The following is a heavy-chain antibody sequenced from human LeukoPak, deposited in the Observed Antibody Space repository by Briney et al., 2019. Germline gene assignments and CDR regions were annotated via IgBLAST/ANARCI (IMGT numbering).Heavy chain of an antibody. Sequence: GGSLRLSCAASGFNFNMYAMTWVRQAAGKGLEWVSGISDSGVGTYYADSVKGRFTISRDNSKNTLYLQMNSLRAEDTAVYYCAKATNYNFWTGSDGFDIWGQGTMVTVSS. D-gene: IGHD3/OR15-3a*01. CDR1: GFNFNMYA. CDR3: AKATNYNFWTGSDGFDI. CDR2: ISDSGVGT. J-gene: IGHJ3*02. V-gene: IGHV3-23*01.